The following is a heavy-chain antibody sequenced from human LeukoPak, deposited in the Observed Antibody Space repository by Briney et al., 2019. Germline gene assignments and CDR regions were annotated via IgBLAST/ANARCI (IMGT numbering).Heavy chain of an antibody. CDR1: GGSISSSNYY. D-gene: IGHD7-27*01. CDR3: ARGFRGDNFDY. CDR2: VYYSGST. Sequence: TSETLSLTCSVSGGSISSSNYYWGWIRQPPGEGLEWIGNVYYSGSTYYNPSLKSRVTISVDTSKNQFSLKLSSVTAADTAVYFCARGFRGDNFDYWGQGTLVTVSS. V-gene: IGHV4-39*07. J-gene: IGHJ4*02.